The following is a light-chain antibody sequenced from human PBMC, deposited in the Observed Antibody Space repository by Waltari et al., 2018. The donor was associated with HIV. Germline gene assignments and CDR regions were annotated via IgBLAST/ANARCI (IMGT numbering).Light chain of an antibody. CDR3: SSYTSSSTLV. CDR2: EVS. V-gene: IGLV2-14*01. J-gene: IGLJ3*02. Sequence: GQSITISCTGTSSDVGGYNYVSWYQQHPGKAPKLMIYEVSNRPSGVSNRFSGAKSGNTASLTISGLQAEDEADYYCSSYTSSSTLVFGGGTKLTVL. CDR1: SSDVGGYNY.